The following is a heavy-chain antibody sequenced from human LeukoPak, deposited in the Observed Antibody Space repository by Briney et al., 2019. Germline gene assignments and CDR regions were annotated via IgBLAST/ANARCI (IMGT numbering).Heavy chain of an antibody. J-gene: IGHJ4*02. D-gene: IGHD5-12*01. Sequence: ASVKVSCKASGYTFTGYYMHWVRQAPGQALEWMGWINPNSGGTNYAQKFQGRVTMTRDTSISTAYMELRWLRSDDTAVYYCARDPASPGLWGQGTLVTVSS. CDR1: GYTFTGYY. CDR2: INPNSGGT. V-gene: IGHV1-2*02. CDR3: ARDPASPGL.